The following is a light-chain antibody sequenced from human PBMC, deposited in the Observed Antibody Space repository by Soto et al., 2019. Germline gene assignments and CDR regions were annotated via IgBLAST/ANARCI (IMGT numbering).Light chain of an antibody. Sequence: QSVLTQPASVSGSPGQSITISCTGTNSDIGGYNYVSWYQHHPGKAPKLIIYEVNSRPSGVSNRFSGSKSGNTASLTISGLQTEDEADYYCSSCASSNSLLFGGGTKVTVL. J-gene: IGLJ2*01. CDR2: EVN. CDR3: SSCASSNSLL. V-gene: IGLV2-14*01. CDR1: NSDIGGYNY.